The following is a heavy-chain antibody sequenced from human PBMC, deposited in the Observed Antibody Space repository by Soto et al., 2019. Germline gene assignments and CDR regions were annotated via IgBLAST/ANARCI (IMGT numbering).Heavy chain of an antibody. CDR2: INSDGSST. V-gene: IGHV3-74*01. CDR1: GFTFSSYW. Sequence: PGGSLRLSCAASGFTFSSYWMHWFRQAPGKGLVWVSRINSDGSSTSYADSVKGRFTISRDNAKNTLYLQMNSLRAEDTAVYYCARIRRDGYNYFEDYFDYWGQGTLVTVSS. CDR3: ARIRRDGYNYFEDYFDY. J-gene: IGHJ4*02. D-gene: IGHD5-12*01.